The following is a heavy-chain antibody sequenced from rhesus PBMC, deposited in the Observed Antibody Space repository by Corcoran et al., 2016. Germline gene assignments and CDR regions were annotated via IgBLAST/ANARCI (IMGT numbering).Heavy chain of an antibody. D-gene: IGHD1-32*01. CDR3: TTMTTMRTLDF. CDR2: ITLRDGKT. CDR1: GEHVTNPY. V-gene: IGHV1S9*01. Sequence: QVQLVQSGAEVKKPGASVHLSRSPSGEHVTNPYINWVRQAPGQLLEWVGWITLRDGKTGHAQKFQGRVTVTRDASTNTAYLDLSNLRSEDTAVYFCTTMTTMRTLDFWGQGVLVTVSS. J-gene: IGHJ4*01.